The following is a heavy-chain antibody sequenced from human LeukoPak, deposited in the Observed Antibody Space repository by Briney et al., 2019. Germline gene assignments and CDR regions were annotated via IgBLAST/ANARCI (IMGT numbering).Heavy chain of an antibody. J-gene: IGHJ4*02. D-gene: IGHD6-13*01. V-gene: IGHV7-4-1*02. CDR2: INTNTGNP. CDR3: ARGAEGIAATDSNFDY. CDR1: GYTFTSYA. Sequence: ASVKVSCKASGYTFTSYAMNWVRQAPGQGLEWMGWINTNTGNPTYAQGFTGRFVFSLDTSVSTAYLQMNSLRAEDTAVYFCARGAEGIAATDSNFDYWGQGTLVTVSS.